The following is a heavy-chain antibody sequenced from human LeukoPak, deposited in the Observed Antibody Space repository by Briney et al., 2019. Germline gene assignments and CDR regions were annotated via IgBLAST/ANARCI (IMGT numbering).Heavy chain of an antibody. CDR3: ARAHCTNGVCYYYYYYYMDV. V-gene: IGHV1-18*01. CDR2: ISAYNGNT. Sequence: ASVKVSCKASGYTFTSYGISWVRQAPGQGLEWMGWISAYNGNTNYAQKLQGRVTMTTDTSTSTAYMELRSLRSDDTAVYCCARAHCTNGVCYYYYYYYMDVWGKGTTVTVSS. CDR1: GYTFTSYG. J-gene: IGHJ6*03. D-gene: IGHD2-8*01.